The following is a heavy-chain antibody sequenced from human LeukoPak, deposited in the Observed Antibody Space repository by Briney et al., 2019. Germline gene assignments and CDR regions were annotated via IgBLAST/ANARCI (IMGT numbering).Heavy chain of an antibody. D-gene: IGHD3-22*01. V-gene: IGHV4-31*03. J-gene: IGHJ5*02. CDR3: ARGEAYYYDSSGYTSWFDP. CDR1: GGSISSGGYY. Sequence: PSETLSLTCTVSGGSISSGGYYWSWIRQHPGKGLELIGYIHYSGSTFYSPSLRSRVIISVDTSKNQFSLKLSSVTAADTAVYYCARGEAYYYDSSGYTSWFDPWGQGTLVTVSS. CDR2: IHYSGST.